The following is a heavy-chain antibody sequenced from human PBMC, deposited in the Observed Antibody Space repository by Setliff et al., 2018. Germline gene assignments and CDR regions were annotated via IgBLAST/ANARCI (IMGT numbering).Heavy chain of an antibody. D-gene: IGHD7-27*01. J-gene: IGHJ4*02. CDR3: ARVQTGDEVIDY. V-gene: IGHV4-38-2*01. CDR1: GYSISSGYY. CDR2: IYHSGHT. Sequence: PSETLSLTCAVSGYSISSGYYWGWIRQPPGKGLEWIGGIYHSGHTYYNPSLKSRVTISVDTSKNQFSLKLSSVTAADTAVYYCARVQTGDEVIDYWGQGTLVTVSS.